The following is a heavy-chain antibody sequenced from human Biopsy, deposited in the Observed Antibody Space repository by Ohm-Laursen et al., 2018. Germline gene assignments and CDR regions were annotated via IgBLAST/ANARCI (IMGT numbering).Heavy chain of an antibody. CDR1: GGSITDDY. D-gene: IGHD1-1*01. CDR3: ARLYRLDDYWNDDPPDAFDV. V-gene: IGHV4-59*01. Sequence: SETLSLTCTVSGGSITDDYWSWIRQSPGKGLEWIGFISKGGDTTYNLSLRGRVAISVDTSKNQFSLKLSSVTAADTAIFFCARLYRLDDYWNDDPPDAFDVWGQGTRVTVSS. J-gene: IGHJ3*01. CDR2: ISKGGDT.